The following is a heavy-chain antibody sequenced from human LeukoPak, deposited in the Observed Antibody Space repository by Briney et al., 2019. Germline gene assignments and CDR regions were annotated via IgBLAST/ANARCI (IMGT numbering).Heavy chain of an antibody. J-gene: IGHJ4*02. CDR2: IYYSGSI. Sequence: SETLSLTCTVSGGSISSYSWSWIRQPPGKGLEWIGYIYYSGSINYNPSLKSRVTISVDTSKNQFSLKLSSVTAADTAVYYCARAPLSSTFDYWGQGTLVTVSS. CDR1: GGSISSYS. CDR3: ARAPLSSTFDY. D-gene: IGHD2-2*01. V-gene: IGHV4-59*01.